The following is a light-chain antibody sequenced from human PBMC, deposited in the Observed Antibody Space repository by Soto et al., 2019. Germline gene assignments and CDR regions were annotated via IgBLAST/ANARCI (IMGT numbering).Light chain of an antibody. J-gene: IGKJ4*01. CDR3: QQYDSSPLT. CDR1: QSVRSSY. CDR2: GAS. V-gene: IGKV3-20*01. Sequence: EIVLTQSPGTLSLSPGERATLSCRASQSVRSSYLAWYQKKPGQAPRPLIYGASSRATGIPDRFSGSGSGTEFTHTISRLEPEDFAVYYCQQYDSSPLTFGGGTKVEMK.